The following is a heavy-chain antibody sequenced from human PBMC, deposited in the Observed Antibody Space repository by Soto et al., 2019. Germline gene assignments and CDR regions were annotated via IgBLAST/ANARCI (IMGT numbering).Heavy chain of an antibody. J-gene: IGHJ4*02. CDR2: INHSGST. CDR1: GGSFSGYY. D-gene: IGHD2-15*01. Sequence: QVQLQQWGAGLLKPSETLSLTCAVYGGSFSGYYWSWIRQPPGKGLEWIGEINHSGSTNYNPSLKSRVTLSVDTSMNQCSLKLSSVTAADTAVYYCARVGYCSGGSCYSSRFDYWGQGTLVTVSS. CDR3: ARVGYCSGGSCYSSRFDY. V-gene: IGHV4-34*01.